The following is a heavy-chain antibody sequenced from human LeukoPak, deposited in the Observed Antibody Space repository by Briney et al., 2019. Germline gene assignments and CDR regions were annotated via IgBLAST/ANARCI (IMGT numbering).Heavy chain of an antibody. J-gene: IGHJ6*02. CDR2: IYYSGST. CDR3: ARVVLEGGYDSGGMDV. Sequence: SETLSLTSTVSGGSISSYYWSWIRQPPGKGLEWIGYIYYSGSTNYNPSLKSRVTISVDTSKNQFSLKLSSVTAADTAVYYCARVVLEGGYDSGGMDVWGQGTTVTVSS. V-gene: IGHV4-59*08. D-gene: IGHD5-12*01. CDR1: GGSISSYY.